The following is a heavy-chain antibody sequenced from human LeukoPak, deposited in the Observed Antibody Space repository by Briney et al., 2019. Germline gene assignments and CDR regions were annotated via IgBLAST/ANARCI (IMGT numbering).Heavy chain of an antibody. CDR3: ARRYSSGWPTYYYYMDV. J-gene: IGHJ6*03. D-gene: IGHD6-19*01. CDR1: GFTFSTYW. Sequence: PGGSLRLSCAASGFTFSTYWMSWVRQAPGKGLEWVANIKQDGSEKYYVDSVKGRFTISRDNAKNSLYLQMNSLRAEDTAVYYCARRYSSGWPTYYYYMDVWGKGTTVTVSS. CDR2: IKQDGSEK. V-gene: IGHV3-7*01.